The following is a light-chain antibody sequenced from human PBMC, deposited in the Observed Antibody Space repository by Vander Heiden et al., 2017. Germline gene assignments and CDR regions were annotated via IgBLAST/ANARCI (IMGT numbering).Light chain of an antibody. J-gene: IGLJ2*01. CDR2: DDS. Sequence: SYVVTQPPSVSVAPGQTARINCGGNSIRSKSVHWYQQKSGQAPVLVVYDDSGRPSGIPERFSGSSSGDTATLTINRVEAGDEADYYCQVWDTTSDHVVFGGGTKLNVL. CDR3: QVWDTTSDHVV. CDR1: SIRSKS. V-gene: IGLV3-21*02.